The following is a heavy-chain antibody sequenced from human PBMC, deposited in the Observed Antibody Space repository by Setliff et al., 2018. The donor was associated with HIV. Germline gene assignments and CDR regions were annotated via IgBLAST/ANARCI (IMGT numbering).Heavy chain of an antibody. CDR1: GYTFTSYG. D-gene: IGHD6-19*01. CDR2: MNPNSGVS. J-gene: IGHJ4*02. CDR3: ARGVPAVTGYHFDY. V-gene: IGHV1-8*02. Sequence: ASVKVSCKASGYTFTSYGISWLRRATGQGLEWMGWMNPNSGVSGYGQKFQGRVTMTRDTSISTAYMELSSLTSEDTAVYYCARGVPAVTGYHFDYWGQGTLVTVS.